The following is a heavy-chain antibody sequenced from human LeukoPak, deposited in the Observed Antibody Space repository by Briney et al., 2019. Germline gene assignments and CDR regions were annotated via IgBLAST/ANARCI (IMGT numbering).Heavy chain of an antibody. CDR2: IYYSGST. V-gene: IGHV4-39*01. Sequence: SETLSLTCTVSGGSISSSSYYWGWIRQPPGKGLDWIGSIYYSGSTYYNPSLKSRFTISVDTSKNQFSLKLSSVTAADTAVYYCVNYYDSSDYQQPNHFDYWGQGTLVTVSS. J-gene: IGHJ4*02. CDR1: GGSISSSSYY. D-gene: IGHD3-22*01. CDR3: VNYYDSSDYQQPNHFDY.